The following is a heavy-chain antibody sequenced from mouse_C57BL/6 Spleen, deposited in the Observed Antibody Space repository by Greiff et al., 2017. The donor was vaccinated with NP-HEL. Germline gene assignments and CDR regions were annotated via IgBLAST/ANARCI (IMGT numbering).Heavy chain of an antibody. CDR2: ISSGSSTI. J-gene: IGHJ2*01. D-gene: IGHD2-3*01. V-gene: IGHV5-17*01. CDR1: GFTFSDYG. CDR3: AREGYYYFDY. Sequence: EVQLVESGGGLVKPGGSLKLSCAASGFTFSDYGMHWVRQAPEKGLEWVAYISSGSSTIYYADTVKGRFTISRDNAKNTLFLQMTSLRSDDTAMYYCAREGYYYFDYWGQGTTLTVSS.